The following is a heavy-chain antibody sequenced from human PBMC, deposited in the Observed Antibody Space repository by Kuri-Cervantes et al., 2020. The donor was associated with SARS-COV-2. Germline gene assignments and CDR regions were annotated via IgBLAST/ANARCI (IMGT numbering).Heavy chain of an antibody. J-gene: IGHJ4*02. CDR3: ARAPQYSSRFDY. CDR1: GGSISSSSYY. Sequence: SETLSLTCTVSGGSISSSSYYWGWIRQPPGKGLEWIGSIYSSGSTYYNPSLKSRVTISVDTSKNQFSLKLSSVTAADTAVYYCARAPQYSSRFDYWGQGTLVTVSS. V-gene: IGHV4-39*01. CDR2: IYSSGST. D-gene: IGHD6-13*01.